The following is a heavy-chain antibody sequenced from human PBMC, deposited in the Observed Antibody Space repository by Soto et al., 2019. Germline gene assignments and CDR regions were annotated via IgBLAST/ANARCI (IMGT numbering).Heavy chain of an antibody. CDR2: IYHSGST. CDR1: DGSIRSGGYS. Sequence: PSETQSLTCAVADGSIRSGGYSWSWIRQPPGKGLEWIGYIYHSGSTYYNPSLKSRVTISVDRSKNQFSLKLSSVTAADTAVYYCARVPDRWGQGTLVTVSS. D-gene: IGHD2-2*01. CDR3: ARVPDR. V-gene: IGHV4-30-2*01. J-gene: IGHJ5*02.